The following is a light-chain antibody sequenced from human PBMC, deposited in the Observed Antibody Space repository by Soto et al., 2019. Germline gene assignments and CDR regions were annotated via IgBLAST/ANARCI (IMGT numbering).Light chain of an antibody. V-gene: IGLV2-11*01. CDR2: DVI. J-gene: IGLJ1*01. Sequence: QSVLTQPRSVSGSPGQSVTISCTGTSSDVGTYTYVSWYQQHPGKAPKLIIYDVIKRPSGVPDRFSGSKPGNTASLTISGLQAEDEADYYCCSYAGSYTHVFGTGTKVTVL. CDR1: SSDVGTYTY. CDR3: CSYAGSYTHV.